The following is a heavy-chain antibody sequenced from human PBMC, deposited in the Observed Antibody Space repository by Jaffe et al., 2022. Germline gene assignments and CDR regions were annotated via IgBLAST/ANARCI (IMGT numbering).Heavy chain of an antibody. V-gene: IGHV3-30*18. CDR3: AKDLTPGVAGYFDY. J-gene: IGHJ4*02. Sequence: QVQLVESGGGVVQPGRSLRLSCAASGFTFSSYGMHWVRQAPGKGLEWVAVISYDGSNKYYADSVKGRFTISRDNSKNTLYLQMNSLRAEDTAVYYCAKDLTPGVAGYFDYWGQGTLVTVSS. CDR1: GFTFSSYG. CDR2: ISYDGSNK. D-gene: IGHD6-19*01.